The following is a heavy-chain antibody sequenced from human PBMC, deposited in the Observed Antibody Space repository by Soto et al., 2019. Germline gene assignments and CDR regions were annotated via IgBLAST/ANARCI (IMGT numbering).Heavy chain of an antibody. V-gene: IGHV3-73*01. CDR1: GFTFSGSA. J-gene: IGHJ6*02. Sequence: PGGSLRVSCAASGFTFSGSAMHWVRQASGKGLEWVGRIRSKANSYATAYAASVKGRFTISRDDSKNTAYLQMNSLKTEDTAVYYCTRGYDSSGYEYYYYYYYGMDVWGQGTTVTVSS. CDR3: TRGYDSSGYEYYYYYYYGMDV. D-gene: IGHD3-22*01. CDR2: IRSKANSYAT.